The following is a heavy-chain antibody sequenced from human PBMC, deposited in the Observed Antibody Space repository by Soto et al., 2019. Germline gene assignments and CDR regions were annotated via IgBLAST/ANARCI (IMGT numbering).Heavy chain of an antibody. CDR3: ATFYYDYIWGSYRSQTDAFDI. J-gene: IGHJ3*02. CDR2: IYYSGST. Sequence: QVQLQESGPGLVKPSQTLSLTCTVSGGSISSGGYYWSWIRQHPGKGLEWIGYIYYSGSTYYNPSLKSRVTISVDTSKNQFSLKLSSVTAADTAVYYCATFYYDYIWGSYRSQTDAFDIWGQGTMVTVSS. V-gene: IGHV4-31*03. CDR1: GGSISSGGYY. D-gene: IGHD3-16*02.